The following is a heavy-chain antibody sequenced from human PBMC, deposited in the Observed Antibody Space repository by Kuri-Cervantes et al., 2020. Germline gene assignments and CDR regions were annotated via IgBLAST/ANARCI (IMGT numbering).Heavy chain of an antibody. CDR2: MNPNSGNT. J-gene: IGHJ4*02. CDR1: GYTFTSYD. D-gene: IGHD3-22*01. CDR3: AKPDSSGYRPVGYFDY. Sequence: ASVKVSCKASGYTFTSYDINWVRQATGQGLEWMGWMNPNSGNTGYAQKFQGRVTMTRNTSISTAYMELSSLRTEGTALYYCAKPDSSGYRPVGYFDYWGQGTLVTVSS. V-gene: IGHV1-8*01.